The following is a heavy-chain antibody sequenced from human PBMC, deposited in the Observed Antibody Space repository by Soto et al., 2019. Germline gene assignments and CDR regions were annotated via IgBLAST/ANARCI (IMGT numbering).Heavy chain of an antibody. J-gene: IGHJ4*02. CDR1: GFTFSNAW. Sequence: GGSLRLSCAASGFTFSNAWMSWVRQAPGKGLEWVGRIKSKTDGGTTDYAAPVKGRFTISRDDSKNTLYLQMNSLKTEDTAVYYSTSENLNWGSFDYWGQGTLVTVSS. D-gene: IGHD7-27*01. CDR3: TSENLNWGSFDY. CDR2: IKSKTDGGTT. V-gene: IGHV3-15*01.